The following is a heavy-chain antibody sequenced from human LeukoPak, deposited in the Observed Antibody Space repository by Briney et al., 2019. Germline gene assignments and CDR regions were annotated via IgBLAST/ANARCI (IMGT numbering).Heavy chain of an antibody. D-gene: IGHD6-19*01. CDR2: IDPSDSYT. V-gene: IGHV5-10-1*01. CDR3: ARRVAGKGNWFDP. CDR1: GYSFTSYW. J-gene: IGHJ5*02. Sequence: GESLKISCKGSGYSFTSYWISWVRQMPGKGLEWMGRIDPSDSYTNYSPSFQGHVTISADKSISTAYLQWSSLKASGTAMYYCARRVAGKGNWFDPWGQGTLVTVSS.